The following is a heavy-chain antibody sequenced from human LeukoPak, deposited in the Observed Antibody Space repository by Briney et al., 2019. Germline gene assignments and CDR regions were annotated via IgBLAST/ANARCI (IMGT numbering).Heavy chain of an antibody. CDR2: ISYDGSNK. CDR1: GFTFSSYG. J-gene: IGHJ4*02. Sequence: GGSLRLSCAASGFTFSSYGMHWVRQAPGKGLEWVAVISYDGSNKYYADSVKGRFTISRDNSKNTLYLQMNSLRAEDTAVYYCASPSGGSNTFDYWGKGTLVTVSS. CDR3: ASPSGGSNTFDY. V-gene: IGHV3-30*03. D-gene: IGHD5-24*01.